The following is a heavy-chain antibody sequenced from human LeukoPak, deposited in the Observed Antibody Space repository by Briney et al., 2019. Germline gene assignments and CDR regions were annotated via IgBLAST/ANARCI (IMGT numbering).Heavy chain of an antibody. CDR2: IKQDGSET. Sequence: GGSLRLSCAASGFTFSSYWMSWVRQAPGKGLEWVANIKQDGSETYYVDSVKGRFTISRDNAKSSLYLQMNSLRAEDTAVYFCARSIVVIITTSYYFDYWGQGTLVTVSS. CDR3: ARSIVVIITTSYYFDY. CDR1: GFTFSSYW. V-gene: IGHV3-7*01. D-gene: IGHD3-22*01. J-gene: IGHJ4*02.